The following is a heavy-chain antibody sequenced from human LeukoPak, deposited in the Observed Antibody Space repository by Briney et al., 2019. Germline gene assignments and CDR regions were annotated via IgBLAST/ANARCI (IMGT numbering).Heavy chain of an antibody. Sequence: GGSLRLSCAASGFTVNSNDLSWVRQAPGKGVECNSVIYSGGSTDYADSVKGRLTISRHNSKNTLYLQMNSLRAEDTAVYYRAKDVAYSSHPYFFDYWGQGTLVTVSS. V-gene: IGHV3-53*01. D-gene: IGHD6-19*01. CDR1: GFTVNSND. J-gene: IGHJ4*02. CDR2: IYSGGST. CDR3: AKDVAYSSHPYFFDY.